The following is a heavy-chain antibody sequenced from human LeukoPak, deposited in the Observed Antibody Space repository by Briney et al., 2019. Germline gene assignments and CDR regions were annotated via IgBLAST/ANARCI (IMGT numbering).Heavy chain of an antibody. CDR2: IYCTDTT. J-gene: IGHJ4*02. Sequence: SETLSLTCAVSGSSINPYYWNWIRQPPRKALEWIGYIYCTDTTKYNPSLKNRVYISLDTSKNQLSLKLSSVTAADTAVYYCASRVVPAAFGEWGQGNLVTVSS. D-gene: IGHD2-2*01. CDR1: GSSINPYY. V-gene: IGHV4-59*08. CDR3: ASRVVPAAFGE.